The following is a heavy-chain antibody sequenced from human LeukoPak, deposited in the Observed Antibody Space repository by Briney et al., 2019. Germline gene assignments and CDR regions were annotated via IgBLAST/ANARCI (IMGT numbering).Heavy chain of an antibody. CDR3: ARDQEGFDY. J-gene: IGHJ4*02. V-gene: IGHV1-46*01. CDR2: IYPRDGST. CDR1: GYTFTSNY. Sequence: ASVKVSCKASGYTFTSNYIHWVRQAPGQGLEWMGMIYPRDGSTSYAQKFQGRVTVTRDTSTSTVRMELSGLRSEDTAVYYCARDQEGFDYWGQGTLVTVSS.